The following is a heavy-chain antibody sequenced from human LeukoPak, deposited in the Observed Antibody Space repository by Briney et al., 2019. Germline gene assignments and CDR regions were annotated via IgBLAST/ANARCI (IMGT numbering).Heavy chain of an antibody. CDR3: ARGKPTAELDY. V-gene: IGHV4-4*02. Sequence: PSETLSLTCAVSGGSISSSNWWSWVRQPPGKGLEWIGEIYHSGSTNYNPSLKSRVTISVDKSKNQFSLNLTSMTAADTAVYYCARGKPTAELDYWGQGALVSVSS. CDR2: IYHSGST. D-gene: IGHD1-14*01. CDR1: GGSISSSNW. J-gene: IGHJ4*02.